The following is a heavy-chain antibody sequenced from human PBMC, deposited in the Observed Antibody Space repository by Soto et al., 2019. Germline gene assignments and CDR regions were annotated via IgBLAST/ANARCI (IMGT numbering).Heavy chain of an antibody. J-gene: IGHJ2*01. D-gene: IGHD2-2*01. Sequence: QAPLQQWGAGLLKPSETLALTCAVSNGSLSGYYGSRIRQPPGKGLEWIGEIAHSGSTNDSPSLKPRVIVLVVTSNNQFSPTLYSVTAADSAAYYCARGLTREAPWSVGLWGRGTLVTVSS. V-gene: IGHV4-34*01. CDR2: IAHSGST. CDR1: NGSLSGYY. CDR3: ARGLTREAPWSVGL.